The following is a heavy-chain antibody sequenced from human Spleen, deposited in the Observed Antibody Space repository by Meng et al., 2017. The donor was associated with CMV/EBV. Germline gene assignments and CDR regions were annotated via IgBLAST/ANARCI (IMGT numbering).Heavy chain of an antibody. J-gene: IGHJ5*02. CDR2: ITSDVPPT. Sequence: ATSGCLFSDYSVSWIRQTPGEGPECLAYITSDVPPTYHADSVKGRFTISRDNSMDTLSLQMNSLRAEDTAVYYCARGSGTYSYSWFDPWGQGTLVTVSS. CDR1: GCLFSDYS. CDR3: ARGSGTYSYSWFDP. V-gene: IGHV3-11*04. D-gene: IGHD1-26*01.